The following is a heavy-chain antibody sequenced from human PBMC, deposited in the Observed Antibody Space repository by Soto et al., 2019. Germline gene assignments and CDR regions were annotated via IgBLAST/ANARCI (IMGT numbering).Heavy chain of an antibody. CDR2: ISYAGTT. D-gene: IGHD6-13*01. V-gene: IGHV4-31*03. Sequence: QVQLQESGPGLVKPSQTLSLTCTVSGVSISSGNQYWSWIRQHPEKGLEWIGYISYAGTTHYNPSLGSRVNISIDTSKNQSSLKVSSVTGADTAVFYCAREVMEAGDTDAFDIWGQGTVVTVSA. CDR1: GVSISSGNQY. J-gene: IGHJ3*02. CDR3: AREVMEAGDTDAFDI.